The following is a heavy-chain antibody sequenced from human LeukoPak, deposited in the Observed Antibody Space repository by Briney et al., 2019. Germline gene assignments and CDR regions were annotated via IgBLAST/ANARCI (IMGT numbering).Heavy chain of an antibody. Sequence: GGSLRLSCAASGFTFSSYAMSWVRQAPGKGLEWVSAISGSGGSTFYADSVKGRFTISRDNSKNTLSLQMNSLRGEDTALYYCAKDRGVVVPAAFDYWGQGTLVTVSS. V-gene: IGHV3-23*01. J-gene: IGHJ4*02. CDR2: ISGSGGST. D-gene: IGHD2-2*01. CDR3: AKDRGVVVPAAFDY. CDR1: GFTFSSYA.